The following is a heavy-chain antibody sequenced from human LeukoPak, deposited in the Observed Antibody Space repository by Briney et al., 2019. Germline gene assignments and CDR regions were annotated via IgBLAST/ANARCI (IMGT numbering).Heavy chain of an antibody. D-gene: IGHD6-19*01. Sequence: GGSLRLSCAASGFTFSSYSMNWVRQAPGKGLEWVSYISSSSSTIYYADSVKGRFTISRDNAKNSLYLQMNSLRAEDTTVYYCARIHSSGWYRRVDYFDSWGQGTLVTVSS. CDR1: GFTFSSYS. CDR3: ARIHSSGWYRRVDYFDS. J-gene: IGHJ4*02. V-gene: IGHV3-48*01. CDR2: ISSSSSTI.